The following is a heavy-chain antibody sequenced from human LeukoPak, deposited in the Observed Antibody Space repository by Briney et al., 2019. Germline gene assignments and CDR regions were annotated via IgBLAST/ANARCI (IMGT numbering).Heavy chain of an antibody. CDR3: ARDKGDGDAFDI. CDR2: IIPIFGTA. J-gene: IGHJ3*02. CDR1: GGTFSSYA. Sequence: SVKVSCKASGGTFSSYAISWVRQAPGQGLEWMGGIIPIFGTANYAQKFQGRVTITTDESTITAYMELSSLRSEDTAVYYCARDKGDGDAFDIWGQGTMVTVSS. D-gene: IGHD5-24*01. V-gene: IGHV1-69*05.